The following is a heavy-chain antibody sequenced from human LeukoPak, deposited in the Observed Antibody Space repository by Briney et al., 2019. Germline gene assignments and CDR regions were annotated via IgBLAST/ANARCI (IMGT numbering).Heavy chain of an antibody. Sequence: PGGSLRLSCAASGFTFSTYTMPWVRQAPGKGLEWVSSISSSGSYIYYAVSVKGRFTISRDNAKNSLYLQMNSLRAKDTAVYYCARRTDSSGYPFDYWGQGTLVTVSS. CDR1: GFTFSTYT. D-gene: IGHD3-22*01. CDR3: ARRTDSSGYPFDY. CDR2: ISSSGSYI. V-gene: IGHV3-21*06. J-gene: IGHJ4*02.